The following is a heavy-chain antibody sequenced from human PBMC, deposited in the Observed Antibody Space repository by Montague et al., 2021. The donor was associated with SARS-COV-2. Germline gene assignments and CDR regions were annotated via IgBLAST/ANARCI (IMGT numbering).Heavy chain of an antibody. CDR2: IKQDGSEK. CDR1: GFTFSSYW. V-gene: IGHV3-7*01. D-gene: IGHD6-19*01. CDR3: AKDGIAVAGYYYYYGMDV. J-gene: IGHJ6*02. Sequence: SLGLSCAASGFTFSSYWMSWVRQAPGKGLEWVANIKQDGSEKYYVDSVKGRFTISRDNAKNSLYLQMNSLRAEDTAVYYCAKDGIAVAGYYYYYGMDVWGQGTTVTVSS.